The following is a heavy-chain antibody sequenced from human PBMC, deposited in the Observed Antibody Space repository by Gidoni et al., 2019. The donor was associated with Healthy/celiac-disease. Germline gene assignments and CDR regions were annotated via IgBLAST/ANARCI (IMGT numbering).Heavy chain of an antibody. CDR2: ISGSGGST. CDR3: AKWRVPAAISDYYYYYYMDV. J-gene: IGHJ6*03. V-gene: IGHV3-23*01. CDR1: VFTFRRYA. Sequence: EVQLLESGGGLVQPGGSLRLSCAASVFTFRRYAIRWVRQAPGKGLEWVSAISGSGGSTYYADSVKGRFTISRDNSKNTLYLQMNSLRAEDTAVYYCAKWRVPAAISDYYYYYYMDVWGKGTTVTVSS. D-gene: IGHD2-2*01.